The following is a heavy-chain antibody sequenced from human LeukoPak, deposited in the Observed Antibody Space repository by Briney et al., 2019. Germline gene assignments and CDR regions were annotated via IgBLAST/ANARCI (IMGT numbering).Heavy chain of an antibody. Sequence: GGSLRLSCAASGFTFSSYAVSWVRQAPGKGLEWVSAISGSGGSTHYADSVKGRFTISRDNSKNTLYLQMNSLRAEDTAVYYCAKLGGSTSCCDAFDIWGQGTMVTVSS. CDR2: ISGSGGST. CDR3: AKLGGSTSCCDAFDI. CDR1: GFTFSSYA. V-gene: IGHV3-23*01. D-gene: IGHD2-2*01. J-gene: IGHJ3*02.